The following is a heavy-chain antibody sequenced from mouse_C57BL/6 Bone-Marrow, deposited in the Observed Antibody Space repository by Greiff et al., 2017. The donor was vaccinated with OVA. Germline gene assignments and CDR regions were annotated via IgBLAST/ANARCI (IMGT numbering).Heavy chain of an antibody. CDR1: GYTFTSYW. CDR2: IHPNSGST. J-gene: IGHJ4*01. Sequence: VQLQQPGAELVKPGASVKLSCKASGYTFTSYWMHWVKQRPGQGLEWIGMIHPNSGSTNYNEKFKSKATLTVDKSSSTAYMQLSSLTSEDSAVYYCARSGSSGPYYYAMDYWGQGTSVTVSS. CDR3: ARSGSSGPYYYAMDY. V-gene: IGHV1-64*01. D-gene: IGHD3-2*02.